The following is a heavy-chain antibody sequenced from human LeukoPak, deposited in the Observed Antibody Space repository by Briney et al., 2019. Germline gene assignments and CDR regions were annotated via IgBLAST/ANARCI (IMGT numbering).Heavy chain of an antibody. CDR1: GGSISSGDYY. Sequence: SQTLSLTCTVSGGSISSGDYYWSWIRQPPGKGLEWVGYIYYSGSTYCNPSLKSRVTISVDTSKNQFSLKLSSVTAADTAVYYCARGASYGWFDYWGQGTLVTVSS. J-gene: IGHJ4*02. D-gene: IGHD5-18*01. CDR2: IYYSGST. V-gene: IGHV4-30-4*01. CDR3: ARGASYGWFDY.